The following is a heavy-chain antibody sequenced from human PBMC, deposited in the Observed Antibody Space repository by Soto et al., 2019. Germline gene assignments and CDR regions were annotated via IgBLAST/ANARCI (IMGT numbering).Heavy chain of an antibody. CDR3: ATHDCSSTSCPRSAYYMDV. V-gene: IGHV4-59*01. D-gene: IGHD2-2*01. CDR1: GGSFSGYY. Sequence: PSETLSLTCAVYGGSFSGYYWSWIRQPPGKGLEWIGYIYYSGSTNYNPSLKSRVTISVDTSKNQFPLKLSSVTAADTAVYYCATHDCSSTSCPRSAYYMDVWGKGTTVTVSS. J-gene: IGHJ6*03. CDR2: IYYSGST.